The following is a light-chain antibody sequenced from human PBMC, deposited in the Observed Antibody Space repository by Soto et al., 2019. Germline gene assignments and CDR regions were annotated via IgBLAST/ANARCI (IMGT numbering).Light chain of an antibody. J-gene: IGKJ2*01. V-gene: IGKV3-20*01. CDR3: RQYGSSPQT. CDR2: GAS. CDR1: QSVSSNY. Sequence: DIVLTQSPCTLSFSPWERSTLSCRASQSVSSNYLAWYQQKPGQAPRLLIYGASSRAAGIPDRFSGSGSGTDFTLTISRLEPEDFAVYYCRQYGSSPQTFGQGTKVDIK.